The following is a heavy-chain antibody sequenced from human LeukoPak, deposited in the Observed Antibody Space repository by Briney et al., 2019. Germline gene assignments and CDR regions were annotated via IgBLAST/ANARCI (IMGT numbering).Heavy chain of an antibody. CDR2: IKQDGSVK. J-gene: IGHJ4*02. CDR3: ARIGYSSSSLDF. CDR1: GFTFTNYW. D-gene: IGHD6-6*01. Sequence: GGSLRLSCAASGFTFTNYWMTWVRQAPGKGLEWVANIKQDGSVKYYVDSVKGRFTISRDNAKNSLYLQMNSLRAEDTAVYNCARIGYSSSSLDFWGRGTLVTVSS. V-gene: IGHV3-7*03.